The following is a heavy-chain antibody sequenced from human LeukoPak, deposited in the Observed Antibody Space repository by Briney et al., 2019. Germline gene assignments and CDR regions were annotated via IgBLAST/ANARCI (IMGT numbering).Heavy chain of an antibody. CDR3: ARDRIKSGSYYFDY. CDR1: GFTFSSYE. Sequence: GGSLRLSCAASGFTFSSYEMNWVRQAPGKGLEWVSYISGRSSTIYYADSVKGRFTISRDNAKNLMYLQMNSLRAEDTAVYYCARDRIKSGSYYFDYWGQGTLVTVSS. CDR2: ISGRSSTI. V-gene: IGHV3-48*01. D-gene: IGHD1-26*01. J-gene: IGHJ4*02.